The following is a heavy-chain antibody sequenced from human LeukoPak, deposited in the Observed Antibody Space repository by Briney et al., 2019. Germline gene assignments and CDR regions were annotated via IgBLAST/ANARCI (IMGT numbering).Heavy chain of an antibody. V-gene: IGHV3-33*01. Sequence: GGSLRLSCAASGFTFSSYGMHWVRQAPGKGLEWVAVIWYDGSNKYYADSVKGRFTISRDNSKNTLYLQMNSLRAEDTAVCYCASQYSSSYGWFDPWGQGTLVTVSS. D-gene: IGHD6-6*01. J-gene: IGHJ5*02. CDR3: ASQYSSSYGWFDP. CDR1: GFTFSSYG. CDR2: IWYDGSNK.